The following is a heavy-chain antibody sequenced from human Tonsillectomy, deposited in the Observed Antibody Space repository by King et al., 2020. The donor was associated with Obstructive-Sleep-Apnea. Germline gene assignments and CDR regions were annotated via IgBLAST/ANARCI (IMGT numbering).Heavy chain of an antibody. CDR1: GGSINSGDYY. V-gene: IGHV4-30-4*01. D-gene: IGHD3-10*01. CDR3: ARWRGGSGNIDY. Sequence: VQLQESGPGLVKPSQTLSLTCTVSGGSINSGDYYWTWIRQPPGKGLGWIGFIYHSGSTYFNPSLGSRVTVSIDTSRNQFSLNLNSVTAADTAVYFCARWRGGSGNIDYWGQGILVTVSS. CDR2: IYHSGST. J-gene: IGHJ4*02.